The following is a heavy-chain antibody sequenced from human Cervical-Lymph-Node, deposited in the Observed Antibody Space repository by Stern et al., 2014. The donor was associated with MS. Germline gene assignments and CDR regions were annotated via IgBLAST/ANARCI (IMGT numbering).Heavy chain of an antibody. D-gene: IGHD6-13*01. CDR1: GFTFSSYG. J-gene: IGHJ6*02. CDR3: ARSSSPSPYYYYGMDV. CDR2: IWYDGSNK. Sequence: VQLEESGGGVVQPGRSLRLSCAASGFTFSSYGMHWVRQAPGKGLEWVAVIWYDGSNKYYADSAKGRFPISRDNSKNTLYLQMNSLRAEDTAVYYCARSSSPSPYYYYGMDVWGQGTTVTVSS. V-gene: IGHV3-33*01.